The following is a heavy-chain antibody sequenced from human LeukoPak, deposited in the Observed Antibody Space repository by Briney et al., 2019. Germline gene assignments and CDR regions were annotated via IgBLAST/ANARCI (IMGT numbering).Heavy chain of an antibody. D-gene: IGHD3-10*01. Sequence: GGSLRLSCAPSGFTFDDYAMHWVRQAPGKGLEWVSLISGDGGSTYYADSVKGRFTISRDNSKNSLYLQMNSLRTEDTALYYCAKGSSYYTDGDAFDIWGQGTMVTVSS. CDR2: ISGDGGST. J-gene: IGHJ3*02. CDR1: GFTFDDYA. CDR3: AKGSSYYTDGDAFDI. V-gene: IGHV3-43*02.